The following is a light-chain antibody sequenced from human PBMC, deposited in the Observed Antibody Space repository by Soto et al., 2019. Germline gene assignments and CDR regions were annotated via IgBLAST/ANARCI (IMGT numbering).Light chain of an antibody. CDR2: GAS. V-gene: IGKV1-9*01. J-gene: IGKJ5*01. CDR3: QQLMSYPIT. CDR1: QGISSY. Sequence: DIQLTQSPSFLSASVGDRVTITCRASQGISSYLAWSQQKPRKAPEVLIFGASTLQSGVPSRFSGSGSGTEFTLTLSSLQPEDFATYYGQQLMSYPITFGQGTRLEIK.